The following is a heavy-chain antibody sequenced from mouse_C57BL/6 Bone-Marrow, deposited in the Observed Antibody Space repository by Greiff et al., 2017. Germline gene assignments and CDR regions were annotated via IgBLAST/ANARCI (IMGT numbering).Heavy chain of an antibody. V-gene: IGHV1-76*01. J-gene: IGHJ2*01. CDR3: ARVSLYGSLDY. CDR1: GYTFTDYY. D-gene: IGHD1-1*01. CDR2: IYPGSGNT. Sequence: VQLQQSGAELVRPGASVKLSCKASGYTFTDYYINWVKQRPGQGLEWIARIYPGSGNTYYNEKFKGKATLTAEKSSSTAYMQLSSLTSEDSAVYFCARVSLYGSLDYWGQGTTLTVSS.